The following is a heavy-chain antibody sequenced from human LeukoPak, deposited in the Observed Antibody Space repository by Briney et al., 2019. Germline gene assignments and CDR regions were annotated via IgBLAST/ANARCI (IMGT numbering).Heavy chain of an antibody. CDR3: ARDNVYDYVWGSYRYGSDY. Sequence: KTGGSLRLSCAASGFTFSSYSMNWVRQAPGKGLEWVSYISSSSSTIYYADSVKGRFTISRDNAKNSLYLQMNSLRAEDTAVYYCARDNVYDYVWGSYRYGSDYWGQGTLVTVSS. CDR1: GFTFSSYS. D-gene: IGHD3-16*02. J-gene: IGHJ4*02. V-gene: IGHV3-48*01. CDR2: ISSSSSTI.